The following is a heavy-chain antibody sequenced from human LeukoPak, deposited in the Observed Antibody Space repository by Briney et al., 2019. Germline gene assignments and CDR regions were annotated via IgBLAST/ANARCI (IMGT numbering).Heavy chain of an antibody. J-gene: IGHJ4*02. V-gene: IGHV4-61*02. Sequence: SQTQSLTCTVSGGSISSGSYFWSWIRQPAGKGLEWIGRIYTSGSTNYNPSLKSRVTISVDTSKNQFSLKLSSVTAADTAAYYCARSKVRGVITYYFDYWGQGTLVTVSS. CDR3: ARSKVRGVITYYFDY. D-gene: IGHD3-10*01. CDR2: IYTSGST. CDR1: GGSISSGSYF.